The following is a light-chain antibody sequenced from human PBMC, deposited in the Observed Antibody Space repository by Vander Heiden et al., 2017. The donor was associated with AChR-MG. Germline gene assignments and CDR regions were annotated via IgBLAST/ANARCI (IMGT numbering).Light chain of an antibody. CDR2: SAS. Sequence: AIQMTQSLSSLSASVGDRVTITCRASQGIGNDLGWYQQKPGKAPNLLIYSASSLQSGVPSRFSGSGSGTDFTLTISSLQPEDFATYYCLQDYNFLWTFGQGTKVEIK. J-gene: IGKJ1*01. V-gene: IGKV1-6*01. CDR3: LQDYNFLWT. CDR1: QGIGND.